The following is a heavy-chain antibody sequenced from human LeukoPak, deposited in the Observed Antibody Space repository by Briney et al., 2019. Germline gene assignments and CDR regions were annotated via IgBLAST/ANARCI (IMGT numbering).Heavy chain of an antibody. V-gene: IGHV3-23*01. D-gene: IGHD1-26*01. CDR2: ISDSGGST. J-gene: IGHJ4*02. Sequence: GGSLRLSCVASGFTFSSYGMSWVRQAPGKGLEWVSGISDSGGSTYYADSVKGRSTISRDNSRNTLYLQMSSLRAEDTAVYYCAKSLRSLILRGLPGHFAYWGQGTLVTVSS. CDR1: GFTFSSYG. CDR3: AKSLRSLILRGLPGHFAY.